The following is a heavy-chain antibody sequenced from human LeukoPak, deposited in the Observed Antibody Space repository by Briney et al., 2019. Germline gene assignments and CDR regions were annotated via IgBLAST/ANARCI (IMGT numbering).Heavy chain of an antibody. Sequence: ASVKVSCKASGYTFTSYYMHWVRQAPGQGLEWMGWINPNSGGTNYAQKFQGRVTMTRDTSISTAYMELSRLRSDDTAVYYCARVRKLLWFGEFDYWGQGTLVTVSS. J-gene: IGHJ4*02. V-gene: IGHV1-2*02. D-gene: IGHD3-10*01. CDR3: ARVRKLLWFGEFDY. CDR1: GYTFTSYY. CDR2: INPNSGGT.